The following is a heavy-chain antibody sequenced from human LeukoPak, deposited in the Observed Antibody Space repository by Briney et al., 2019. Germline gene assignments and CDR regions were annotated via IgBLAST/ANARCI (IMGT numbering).Heavy chain of an antibody. V-gene: IGHV3-7*03. CDR1: GFSFNSYW. D-gene: IGHD2-2*01. Sequence: GGSLRLSCAGSGFSFNSYWMSWVRQPPGRGLGWVGNIKEDGSDKYYVNSVMGRFTISRDNTKNSLYLQMNNLRAEDTAIYYCARDREGVPAAWGQGTLVTVSS. CDR2: IKEDGSDK. CDR3: ARDREGVPAA. J-gene: IGHJ5*02.